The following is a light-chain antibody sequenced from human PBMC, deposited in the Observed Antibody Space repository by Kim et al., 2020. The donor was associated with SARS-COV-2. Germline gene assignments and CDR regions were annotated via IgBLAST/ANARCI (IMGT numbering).Light chain of an antibody. J-gene: IGLJ2*01. CDR2: DVS. Sequence: QPITISCTGTSSAVGGYNYVSWYQQHPGKAPKLMIYDVSNRPSGVSNRFSGSKSGNTASLTISGLQAEDEADYYCSSYTSSSTQVVFGGGTQLTVL. CDR1: SSAVGGYNY. CDR3: SSYTSSSTQVV. V-gene: IGLV2-14*03.